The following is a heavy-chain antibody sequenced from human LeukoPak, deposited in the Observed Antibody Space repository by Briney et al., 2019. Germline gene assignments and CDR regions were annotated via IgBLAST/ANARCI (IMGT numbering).Heavy chain of an antibody. CDR2: ISSTGGTI. Sequence: PGGSLRLSCAASGFTFSTNSMNWVRQAPGKGLEWVSYISSTGGTIYYADSMKGRFTISRDNAKNSLYLQMNSLRVEDTAVYYCASALGMGVVPAAMRFDPWGQGTLVTVSS. V-gene: IGHV3-48*04. J-gene: IGHJ5*02. CDR1: GFTFSTNS. CDR3: ASALGMGVVPAAMRFDP. D-gene: IGHD2-2*01.